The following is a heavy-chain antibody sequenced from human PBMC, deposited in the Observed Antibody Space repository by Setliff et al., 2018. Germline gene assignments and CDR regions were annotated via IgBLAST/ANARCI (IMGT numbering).Heavy chain of an antibody. CDR1: GYTFTSYY. V-gene: IGHV1-46*01. D-gene: IGHD1-26*01. Sequence: GASVKVSCKASGYTFTSYYMHWVRQAPGQGLEWMGIINPSGGSTSYAQKFQGRVTMTRDTSTSTVYMELSSLRSEDTAIYYCARAHSGSDFHDPFDIWGQGTMVTVSS. J-gene: IGHJ3*02. CDR2: INPSGGST. CDR3: ARAHSGSDFHDPFDI.